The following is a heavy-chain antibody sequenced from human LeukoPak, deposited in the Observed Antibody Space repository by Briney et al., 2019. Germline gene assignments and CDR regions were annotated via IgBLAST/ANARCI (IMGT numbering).Heavy chain of an antibody. CDR2: INPNSGGT. Sequence: ASVKVSCKASGYTFTGYYMHWVRQAPGQGLEWMGWINPNSGGTNYAQKFQGRVTMTRDTSISTAYMELRSLRSDDTAVYYCARGGLFRITFGGVIVIRENWFDPWGQGTLVTVSS. V-gene: IGHV1-2*02. CDR3: ARGGLFRITFGGVIVIRENWFDP. D-gene: IGHD3-16*02. J-gene: IGHJ5*02. CDR1: GYTFTGYY.